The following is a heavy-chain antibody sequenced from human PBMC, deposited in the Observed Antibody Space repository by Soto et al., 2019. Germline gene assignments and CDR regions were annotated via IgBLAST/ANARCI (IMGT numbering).Heavy chain of an antibody. CDR2: VYHSGTT. CDR3: ARDKPYGAESLAGCDY. V-gene: IGHV4-59*01. D-gene: IGHD3-10*01. CDR1: GVSITGSY. Sequence: PSETLSLTCSVPGVSITGSYWRWIRQPPGKTLEWIGYVYHSGTTTYNPSLKSRVSISVDTTTNQFTLRLTSVIAADTAVYYCARDKPYGAESLAGCDYWGQGILVTVSS. J-gene: IGHJ4*02.